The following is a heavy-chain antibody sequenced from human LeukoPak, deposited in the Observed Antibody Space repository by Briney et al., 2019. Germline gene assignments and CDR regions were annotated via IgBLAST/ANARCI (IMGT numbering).Heavy chain of an antibody. Sequence: GGSLRLSCAASGFTFSSYAMTWVRQAPGKGLEWVSSISDSGGRTYYADSVKGRFTISRDNSKNTLYLQMNSLRAEDTAVYYCARDSDGYNGFDYWGQGTLVTVSS. V-gene: IGHV3-23*01. J-gene: IGHJ4*02. CDR1: GFTFSSYA. D-gene: IGHD5-24*01. CDR3: ARDSDGYNGFDY. CDR2: ISDSGGRT.